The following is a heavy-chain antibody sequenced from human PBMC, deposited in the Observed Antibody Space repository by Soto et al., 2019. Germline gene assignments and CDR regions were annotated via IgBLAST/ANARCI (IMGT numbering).Heavy chain of an antibody. Sequence: QVHLVQSGAEVKKPRASVKVSCKGSGYIFTTYGITWVRQAPGQGLEWMGWISAHNGNTNYAQKLQGRVTVTRDTSPSTAYMELRNLRSDDKAVYYCARGRDGDYWGQGALVTVSS. CDR2: ISAHNGNT. J-gene: IGHJ4*02. D-gene: IGHD6-6*01. CDR3: ARGRDGDY. V-gene: IGHV1-18*01. CDR1: GYIFTTYG.